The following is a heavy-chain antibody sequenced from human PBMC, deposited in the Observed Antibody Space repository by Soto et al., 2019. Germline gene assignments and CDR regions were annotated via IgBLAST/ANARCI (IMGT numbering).Heavy chain of an antibody. CDR1: GAPISSYY. Sequence: PSETLSLTCTVSGAPISSYYWSWIRQSPGKALESIGYIAYTGVTNYNPSLSSRVTISLDASKNQVSLKLNSVTAADTAVYYCARDLGSGTGWFDPWGQGTLVTSPQ. D-gene: IGHD3-10*01. J-gene: IGHJ5*02. CDR2: IAYTGVT. CDR3: ARDLGSGTGWFDP. V-gene: IGHV4-59*12.